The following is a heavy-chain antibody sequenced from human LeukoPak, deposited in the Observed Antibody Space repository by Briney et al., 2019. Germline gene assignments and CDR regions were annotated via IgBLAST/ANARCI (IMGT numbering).Heavy chain of an antibody. Sequence: GGSLRLSCAASGFTFSSYSMNWVRQAPGKGLEWVSSISSSSSYIYYADSVKGRFTISRDNAKNSLYLQMNSLRAEDTAMYYCAREMGWNYGDYWGQGTLVTVSS. CDR3: AREMGWNYGDY. CDR2: ISSSSSYI. V-gene: IGHV3-21*04. D-gene: IGHD1-7*01. CDR1: GFTFSSYS. J-gene: IGHJ4*02.